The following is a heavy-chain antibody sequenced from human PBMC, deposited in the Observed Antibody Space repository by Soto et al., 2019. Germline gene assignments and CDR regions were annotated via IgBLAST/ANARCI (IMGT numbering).Heavy chain of an antibody. Sequence: EEQMLESGGGLIQPGGSLRLSCAASGFTFSSYAMSWVRQAPGKGLQWVSTISGVDYSTYYADSVKGRFSITRDNSKNTLYLQMNSLRAEDTAVYYCAKVRGTPGWTSYYYAMDVWGQGTTVTVSS. J-gene: IGHJ6*02. CDR3: AKVRGTPGWTSYYYAMDV. D-gene: IGHD3-16*01. CDR1: GFTFSSYA. CDR2: ISGVDYST. V-gene: IGHV3-23*01.